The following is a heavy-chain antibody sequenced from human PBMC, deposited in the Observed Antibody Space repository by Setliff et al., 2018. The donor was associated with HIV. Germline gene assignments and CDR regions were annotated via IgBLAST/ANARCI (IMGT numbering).Heavy chain of an antibody. Sequence: GASVKVSCKASGYTFTSYAMHWVRQAPGQRLEWMGWINAGNGNTKYSQKFQGRVTITRDTSASTAYMELSSLRSEDTAVYYCARDPIGGTYHGYYFDYWGQGTLVTVSS. J-gene: IGHJ4*02. D-gene: IGHD2-2*01. V-gene: IGHV1-3*01. CDR1: GYTFTSYA. CDR2: INAGNGNT. CDR3: ARDPIGGTYHGYYFDY.